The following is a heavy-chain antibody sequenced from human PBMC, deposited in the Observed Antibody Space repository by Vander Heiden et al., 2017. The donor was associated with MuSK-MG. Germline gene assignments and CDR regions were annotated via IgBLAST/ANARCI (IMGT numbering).Heavy chain of an antibody. CDR3: ARAAGTIYYFDY. D-gene: IGHD6-19*01. V-gene: IGHV4-59*01. CDR1: GGSISSYY. CDR2: IYYIGST. J-gene: IGHJ4*02. Sequence: QVQLQESGPGLVNPSETLSLTCTVSGGSISSYYWSWIRQPPGKGLEWIGYIYYIGSTNYNPSLKSRVTISVDTSKDQFSLKLRSVTAADTAVYYCARAAGTIYYFDYWGQGTLVTVSS.